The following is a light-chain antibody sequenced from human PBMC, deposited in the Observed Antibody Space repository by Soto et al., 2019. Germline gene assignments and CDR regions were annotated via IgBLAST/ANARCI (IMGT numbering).Light chain of an antibody. CDR3: QKYNDWPLT. J-gene: IGKJ4*01. V-gene: IGKV3-15*01. CDR1: QSVGSY. CDR2: GAS. Sequence: EIVMTQSPATLSVSPGERATLSCRASQSVGSYLAWYQQKPGQAPRLLIYGASASATGIPARFSGSGSGTEFTLTISRLQSEDFAVYYCQKYNDWPLTFGGGTKVEL.